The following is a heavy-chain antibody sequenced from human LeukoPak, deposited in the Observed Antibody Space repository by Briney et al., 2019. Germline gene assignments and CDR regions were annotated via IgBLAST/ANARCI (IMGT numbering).Heavy chain of an antibody. V-gene: IGHV3-23*01. CDR2: IFPSGGEI. CDR1: GFTFSTFA. D-gene: IGHD1-26*01. Sequence: GGSLRLSCVASGFTFSTFAMIWVRQPPGKGLEWVSSIFPSGGEIHYADSVRGRFTISRDNSKNTLYLQMNSLRAGDTAVYYCARGGSYLSAFDIWGQGTMVTVSS. CDR3: ARGGSYLSAFDI. J-gene: IGHJ3*02.